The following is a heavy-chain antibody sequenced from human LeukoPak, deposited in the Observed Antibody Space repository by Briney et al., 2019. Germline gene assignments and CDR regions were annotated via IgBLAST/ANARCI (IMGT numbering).Heavy chain of an antibody. CDR3: ASPYYDILTGYWDYGMDV. CDR2: INPNSGGT. Sequence: ASVKVSCKASGYTFTGYYMHWVRQAPGQGLEWMGRINPNSGGTNYAQKFQGRVTMTRDTSISTAYMELSRLRSDGTAVYYCASPYYDILTGYWDYGMDVWGQGTTVTVSS. D-gene: IGHD3-9*01. J-gene: IGHJ6*02. V-gene: IGHV1-2*06. CDR1: GYTFTGYY.